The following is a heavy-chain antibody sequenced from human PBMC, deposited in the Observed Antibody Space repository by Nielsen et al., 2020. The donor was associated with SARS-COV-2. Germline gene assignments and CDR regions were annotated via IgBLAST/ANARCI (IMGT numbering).Heavy chain of an antibody. CDR2: ISGSGGTT. CDR1: GLTFSSSA. Sequence: GESLKISCAASGLTFSSSAMSWVRQVPGKGLEWVSAISGSGGTTSYADSVKGRFTISRDNSKNTLYLQMNSLRAEDTAVYYCAKDRAGATYARFDLWGQGTLVTVSS. V-gene: IGHV3-23*01. D-gene: IGHD4/OR15-4a*01. CDR3: AKDRAGATYARFDL. J-gene: IGHJ4*02.